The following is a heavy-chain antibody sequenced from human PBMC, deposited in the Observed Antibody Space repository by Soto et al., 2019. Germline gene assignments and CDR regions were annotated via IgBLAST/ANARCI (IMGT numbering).Heavy chain of an antibody. D-gene: IGHD3-22*01. CDR3: ARPPNYYDSRGYYGY. CDR2: ISSSSSYI. CDR1: GFTFSSYS. J-gene: IGHJ4*02. V-gene: IGHV3-21*01. Sequence: GGSLRLSCAASGFTFSSYSMNWVRQAPGKGLEWVSSISSSSSYIYYADSVKGRFTISRDNAKNSLYLQMNSLRAEDTAVYYCARPPNYYDSRGYYGYWGQGTLVPVSS.